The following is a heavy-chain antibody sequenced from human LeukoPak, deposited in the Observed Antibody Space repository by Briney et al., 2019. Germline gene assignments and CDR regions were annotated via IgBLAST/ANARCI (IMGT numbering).Heavy chain of an antibody. Sequence: PSETLSLTCTVSGYSISSGYYWGWIRQPPGKGLGWIGSIYHSGSTSCNPSLKSRVTISVDTSKNQFSLKLSSVTAADTAVYYCARHRSVSGSLKRLATPRKGESVGWFDPWGQGTLVTVSS. V-gene: IGHV4-38-2*02. CDR2: IYHSGST. CDR3: ARHRSVSGSLKRLATPRKGESVGWFDP. D-gene: IGHD1-26*01. CDR1: GYSISSGYY. J-gene: IGHJ5*02.